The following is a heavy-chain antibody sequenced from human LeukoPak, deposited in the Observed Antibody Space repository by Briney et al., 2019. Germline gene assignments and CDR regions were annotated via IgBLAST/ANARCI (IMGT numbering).Heavy chain of an antibody. V-gene: IGHV4-59*03. CDR3: ARVDDYNCLDY. J-gene: IGHJ4*02. CDR2: IYHTGST. CDR1: GGSIRNYY. Sequence: PSETLFLTCTVSGGSIRNYYWSWIRQPPGKGLEWIGYIYHTGSTNYNPSLRSRVSISVDMSKNQFSLKVSSVTAADTAVYFRARVDDYNCLDYWGQGTLVLVSS. D-gene: IGHD5-24*01.